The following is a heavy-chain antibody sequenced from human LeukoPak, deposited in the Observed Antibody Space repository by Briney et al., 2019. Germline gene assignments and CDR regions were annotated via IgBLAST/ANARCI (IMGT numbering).Heavy chain of an antibody. J-gene: IGHJ4*02. CDR3: AKGPAYQLLDY. D-gene: IGHD2-2*01. V-gene: IGHV3-23*01. Sequence: GGSLRLSCAAPGFTFSRNAMSWVRQAPGKGLEWVSVASGNGDTTYYADSVKGRFTISRDNSKNTLYLQMNSLRAEDTAVYYCAKGPAYQLLDYWGQGTLVTVSS. CDR2: ASGNGDTT. CDR1: GFTFSRNA.